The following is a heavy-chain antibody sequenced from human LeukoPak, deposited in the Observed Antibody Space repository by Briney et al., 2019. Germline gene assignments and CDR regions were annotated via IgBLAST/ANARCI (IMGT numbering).Heavy chain of an antibody. V-gene: IGHV3-53*01. Sequence: GGSLRLSCAASGLTVRNNYMSWVRQSPGKGLEWVSVIYSDGSTYYEDSVKGRFTISRDTSKNTLSLQTSSLRVEDTAVYFCAREKGRGVISPYYDCWGQGTLVTVSS. D-gene: IGHD3-10*01. J-gene: IGHJ4*02. CDR1: GLTVRNNY. CDR3: AREKGRGVISPYYDC. CDR2: IYSDGST.